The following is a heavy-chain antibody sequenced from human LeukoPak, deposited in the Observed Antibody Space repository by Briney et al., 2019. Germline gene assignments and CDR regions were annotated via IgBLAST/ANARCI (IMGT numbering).Heavy chain of an antibody. CDR1: GFTFSSYA. J-gene: IGHJ6*02. D-gene: IGHD6-13*01. V-gene: IGHV3-23*01. CDR2: ISGSGGST. Sequence: GGSLRLSCAASGFTFSSYAMNWVRQAPGKGLEWVSAISGSGGSTYYADSVKGRFTISRDNSKNTLYLQMNSLRAEDTAVYYCAKDMWLEQQTAYGMDVWGQGTTVTVSS. CDR3: AKDMWLEQQTAYGMDV.